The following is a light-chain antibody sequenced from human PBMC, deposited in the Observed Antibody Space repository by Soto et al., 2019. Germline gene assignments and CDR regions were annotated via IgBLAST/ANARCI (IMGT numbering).Light chain of an antibody. J-gene: IGLJ3*02. Sequence: QSALTQPASVSGSPGQSVTISCTGASSDVADYNYVSWYQQHPGKAPKLMIYEVTKRPSGVPDRFSGSKSGNTASLTVSGRQAEDESDYYCSSYAGSNNWVFGGGTKVTVL. CDR3: SSYAGSNNWV. V-gene: IGLV2-8*01. CDR1: SSDVADYNY. CDR2: EVT.